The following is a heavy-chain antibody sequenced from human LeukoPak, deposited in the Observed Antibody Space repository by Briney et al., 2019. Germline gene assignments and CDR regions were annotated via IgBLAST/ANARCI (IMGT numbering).Heavy chain of an antibody. CDR1: GYTFTSYD. CDR2: MNPNSGNT. D-gene: IGHD3-3*01. V-gene: IGHV1-8*03. CDR3: ARVFRDDYDFWSGSENYFDY. J-gene: IGHJ4*02. Sequence: ASVKVSCKASGYTFTSYDINWVRQATGQGLEWMGWMNPNSGNTGYAQKFQGRVTITRNTSISTAYMELSSLRSEDTAVYYCARVFRDDYDFWSGSENYFDYWGQGTLVTVSS.